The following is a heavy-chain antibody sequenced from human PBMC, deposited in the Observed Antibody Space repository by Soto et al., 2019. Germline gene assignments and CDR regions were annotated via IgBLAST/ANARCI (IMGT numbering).Heavy chain of an antibody. Sequence: LALTCTVSAGSITTSYWSWIRQPLGKALEWIGYISYRGSTNYNPSLKSRLTISIDTSKSQISLKLTSMTTADTAVYYCASSGIVGREVNTWFDPWGQGTLVTVSS. V-gene: IGHV4-59*01. J-gene: IGHJ5*02. CDR2: ISYRGST. CDR1: AGSITTSY. CDR3: ASSGIVGREVNTWFDP. D-gene: IGHD3-22*01.